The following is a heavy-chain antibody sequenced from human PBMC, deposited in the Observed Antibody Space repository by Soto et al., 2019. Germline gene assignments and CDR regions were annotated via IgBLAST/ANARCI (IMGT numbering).Heavy chain of an antibody. V-gene: IGHV1-8*01. D-gene: IGHD3-22*01. J-gene: IGHJ4*02. CDR3: ARGPYYYDSSGYYPIDY. CDR1: GYTFTSYD. CDR2: MNPNSGNT. Sequence: GASVKVSCKASGYTFTSYDINWVLQATGEGLEWMGWMNPNSGNTGYAQKFQGRVTMTRNTSISTAYMELSSLRSEDTAVYYCARGPYYYDSSGYYPIDYWGQGTLVTVSS.